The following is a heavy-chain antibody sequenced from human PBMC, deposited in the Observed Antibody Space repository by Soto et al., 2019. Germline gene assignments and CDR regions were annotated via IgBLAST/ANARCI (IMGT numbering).Heavy chain of an antibody. CDR2: ISSSSSYI. V-gene: IGHV3-21*04. Sequence: PGGSLRLSCAASGFTFSSYSMNWVRQAPGKGLEWVSSISSSSSYIYYADSVKGRFTISRDNSKNTLYLQMNILRAEDTAVYYCAKDRRMVRGVVYYFDYWGQGTLVTVSS. CDR3: AKDRRMVRGVVYYFDY. J-gene: IGHJ4*02. D-gene: IGHD3-10*01. CDR1: GFTFSSYS.